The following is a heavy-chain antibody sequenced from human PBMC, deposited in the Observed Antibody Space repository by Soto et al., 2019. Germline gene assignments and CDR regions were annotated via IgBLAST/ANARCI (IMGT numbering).Heavy chain of an antibody. Sequence: SETLSLTCSVYGGSFNGYYWSWIRQPPGKGLEWIGEINHSGSTNYNPSLKSRVTISVDTSKNQFSLKLSSVTAADTAVYYCARGAAARPDIYYYYMDVWGKGTTVTVSS. V-gene: IGHV4-34*01. CDR1: GGSFNGYY. CDR3: ARGAAARPDIYYYYMDV. CDR2: INHSGST. J-gene: IGHJ6*03. D-gene: IGHD6-6*01.